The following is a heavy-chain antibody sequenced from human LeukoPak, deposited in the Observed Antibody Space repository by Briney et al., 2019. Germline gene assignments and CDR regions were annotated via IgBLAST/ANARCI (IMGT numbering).Heavy chain of an antibody. CDR1: GGSINNYY. Sequence: SETLSLTCTVSGGSINNYYWSWIRQPPGKGLEWIGYIIYSGSTNYNPSLKSRVTISVDTSKNHFSLKLRSVTAADTAVYYCARVQSRLNWFDPWGQGTLVTVSS. V-gene: IGHV4-59*12. CDR3: ARVQSRLNWFDP. CDR2: IIYSGST. J-gene: IGHJ5*02.